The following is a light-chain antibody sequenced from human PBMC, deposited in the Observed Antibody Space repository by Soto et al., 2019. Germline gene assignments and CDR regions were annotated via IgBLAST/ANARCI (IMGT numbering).Light chain of an antibody. Sequence: DIQMTQSPSSVSASVGDRVTITCRASQDISSWVAWYQQKPGKAPTLLISAASSLQSGVPRRFSGSGSGTDFTLIISSLQPEDFATYFCQQGDSFTFPFGGGTKVDIX. CDR1: QDISSW. CDR2: AAS. V-gene: IGKV1-12*01. CDR3: QQGDSFTFP. J-gene: IGKJ4*01.